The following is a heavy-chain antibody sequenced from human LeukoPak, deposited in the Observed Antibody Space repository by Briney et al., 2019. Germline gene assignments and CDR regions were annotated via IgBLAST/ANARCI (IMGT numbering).Heavy chain of an antibody. D-gene: IGHD5-24*01. CDR2: IYYSGST. CDR1: GGSISSSSYY. Sequence: SETLSLTCTVSGGSISSSSYYWGWIRQPPGKGLEWIGSIYYSGSTYYNPSLKSRVTISVDTSKNQFSLKLSSVTAADTAVYYCARALEMATTPHFDYWGQGTLVTVSS. CDR3: ARALEMATTPHFDY. J-gene: IGHJ4*02. V-gene: IGHV4-39*07.